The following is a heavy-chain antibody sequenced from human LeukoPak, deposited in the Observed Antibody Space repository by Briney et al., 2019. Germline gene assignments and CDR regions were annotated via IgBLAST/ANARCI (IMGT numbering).Heavy chain of an antibody. Sequence: SVKVSCKASGGTFSSYAISWVRQAPGQGLEWMGRIIPILGIANYAQKFQGRVKITADKSTSTAYMELSSLRSEDTAVYYCAAYYYDSSGYYYYFDYWGQGTLVTVSS. CDR2: IIPILGIA. J-gene: IGHJ4*02. V-gene: IGHV1-69*04. CDR1: GGTFSSYA. CDR3: AAYYYDSSGYYYYFDY. D-gene: IGHD3-22*01.